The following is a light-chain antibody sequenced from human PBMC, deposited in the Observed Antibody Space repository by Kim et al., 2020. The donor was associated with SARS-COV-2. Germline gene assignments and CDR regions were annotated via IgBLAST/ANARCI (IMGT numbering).Light chain of an antibody. V-gene: IGKV3-15*01. CDR3: QQYNNWPLT. J-gene: IGKJ1*01. CDR2: DAS. CDR1: QSISSN. Sequence: EVVVTQSPATLSVSPGERATLSCRASQSISSNLAWYQHKPGQAPRLLIYDASTRATGIPARFSGSGSGTEFTLIISTLQSEDFAVYYCQQYNNWPLTFGQGTKVDIK.